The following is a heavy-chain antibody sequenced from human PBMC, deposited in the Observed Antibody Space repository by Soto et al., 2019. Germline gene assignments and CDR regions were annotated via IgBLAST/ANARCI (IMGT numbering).Heavy chain of an antibody. CDR1: GYTFTGYY. CDR3: ARVGGDGYNHFDY. CDR2: INPNSGGT. J-gene: IGHJ4*02. Sequence: VKVSCKASGYTFTGYYMHWVRQAPGQGLEWMGWINPNSGGTNYAQKFQGRVTMTRDTSISTAYMELSRLRSDDTAVYYCARVGGDGYNHFDYWGQGTLVTVSS. D-gene: IGHD2-21*01. V-gene: IGHV1-2*02.